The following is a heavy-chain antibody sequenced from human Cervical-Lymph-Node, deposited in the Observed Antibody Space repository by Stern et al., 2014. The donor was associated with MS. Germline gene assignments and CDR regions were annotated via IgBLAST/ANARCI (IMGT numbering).Heavy chain of an antibody. CDR2: IKLNSGGT. D-gene: IGHD1-1*01. J-gene: IGHJ6*02. Sequence: VQLVESGAEVKKPGASVKVSCKASGYTFTDYSMHWVRQAPGQGLEWMGWIKLNSGGTNYAQKFQGRVTITRDTSISTAYLELSRLRSDDTAVYYCATNKKGERSIYGMDVWGQGTTVTVSS. CDR3: ATNKKGERSIYGMDV. V-gene: IGHV1-2*02. CDR1: GYTFTDYS.